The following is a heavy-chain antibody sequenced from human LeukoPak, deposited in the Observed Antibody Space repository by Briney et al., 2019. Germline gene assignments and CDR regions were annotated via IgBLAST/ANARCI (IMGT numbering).Heavy chain of an antibody. D-gene: IGHD6-13*01. CDR1: GFTFSSYG. V-gene: IGHV3-33*01. CDR3: ARDRDSSSWYDY. J-gene: IGHJ4*02. CDR2: IWYDGSNK. Sequence: PGRSLRLSCAASGFTFSSYGMHWVRQAPGKGLEWAAVIWYDGSNKYYADSVKGRFTISRDNSKNTLYLQMNSLRAEDTAVYYCARDRDSSSWYDYWGQGTLVTVSS.